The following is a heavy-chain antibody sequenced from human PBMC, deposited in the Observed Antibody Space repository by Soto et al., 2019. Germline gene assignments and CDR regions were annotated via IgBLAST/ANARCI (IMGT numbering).Heavy chain of an antibody. CDR3: ARLTYYYGSGSYYSYYYYGMDV. V-gene: IGHV4-59*01. CDR1: GGSISRYY. CDR2: IYYSGST. D-gene: IGHD3-10*01. Sequence: SETLSLTCTVSGGSISRYYWSWIRQPPGKGLEWIGYIYYSGSTNYNPSLKSRVTISVDTSKNQFSLKLSSVTAADTAVYYCARLTYYYGSGSYYSYYYYGMDVWGQGTTVTVSS. J-gene: IGHJ6*02.